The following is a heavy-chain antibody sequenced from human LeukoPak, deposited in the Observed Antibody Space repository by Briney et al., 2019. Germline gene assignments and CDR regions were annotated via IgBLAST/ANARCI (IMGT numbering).Heavy chain of an antibody. J-gene: IGHJ4*02. CDR1: GGSISSSYW. CDR2: IYYSGST. Sequence: SGTLSLTCAVSGGSISSSYWWSWIRQPPGKGLEWIGYIYYSGSTNYNPSLKSRVTISVDTSKNQFSLKLSSVTAADTAVYYCAAKGDGDYVFDYWGQGTLVTVSS. V-gene: IGHV4-4*02. CDR3: AAKGDGDYVFDY. D-gene: IGHD4-17*01.